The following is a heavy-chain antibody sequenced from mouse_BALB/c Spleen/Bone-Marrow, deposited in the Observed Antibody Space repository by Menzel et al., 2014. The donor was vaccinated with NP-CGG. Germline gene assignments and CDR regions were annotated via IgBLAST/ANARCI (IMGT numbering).Heavy chain of an antibody. CDR2: IYPGDGDT. CDR3: ARGRNYYGSSYYFDY. V-gene: IGHV1-87*01. J-gene: IGHJ2*01. CDR1: GYTFTSYW. Sequence: QVQLQQSGAELARPGASVKLSCKASGYTFTSYWMQWVKQRPGQGLEWIGAIYPGDGDTGYTQKFKGKATLTADKSSSTAYMQLSSLASEDSAVYYCARGRNYYGSSYYFDYWGQGTTLTVSS. D-gene: IGHD1-1*01.